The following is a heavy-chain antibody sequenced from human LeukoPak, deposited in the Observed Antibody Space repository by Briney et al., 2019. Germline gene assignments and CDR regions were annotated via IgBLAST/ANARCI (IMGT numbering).Heavy chain of an antibody. D-gene: IGHD3-10*01. Sequence: GGPLRHSCAASGFSLSRHGMHEVRQAPGKGLEWVAVISYDASNKYYADSVKGRFTISRDNSKNTLYLQMNSLRAEDTAVYYCAKVIRRGKTYYYSSGSPASFDYWGQGTLVTVSS. V-gene: IGHV3-30*18. CDR2: ISYDASNK. CDR1: GFSLSRHG. J-gene: IGHJ4*02. CDR3: AKVIRRGKTYYYSSGSPASFDY.